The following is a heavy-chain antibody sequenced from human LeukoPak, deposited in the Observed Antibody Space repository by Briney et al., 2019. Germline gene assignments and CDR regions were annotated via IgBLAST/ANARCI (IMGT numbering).Heavy chain of an antibody. CDR1: GGTFSSYT. J-gene: IGHJ3*02. CDR2: IIPILGIA. V-gene: IGHV1-69*04. CDR3: ARDLGSTGERRYYYDSSGYYYDAFDI. Sequence: SVKVSCKASGGTFSSYTISWVRQAPGQGLEWMGRIIPILGIANYAQKFQGRVTITADKSTSTAYMELSSLRSEDTAVYCCARDLGSTGERRYYYDSSGYYYDAFDIWGQGTMVTVSS. D-gene: IGHD3-22*01.